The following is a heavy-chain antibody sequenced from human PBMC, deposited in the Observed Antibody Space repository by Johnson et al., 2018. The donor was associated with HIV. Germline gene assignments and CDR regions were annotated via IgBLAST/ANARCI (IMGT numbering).Heavy chain of an antibody. V-gene: IGHV3-30*04. J-gene: IGHJ3*02. CDR1: GFTFSSYA. D-gene: IGHD3-22*01. CDR3: ARYFGDYYDSSGISGAFDI. Sequence: QVQLMESGGGVVQPGRSLRLSCAASGFTFSSYAMHWVRQAPGKGLEWVAVISYDGSNKYYADSVKGRFTISRDNSKHTLYLQMNSLIAEDTAVYYCARYFGDYYDSSGISGAFDIWGQGTMVTVSS. CDR2: ISYDGSNK.